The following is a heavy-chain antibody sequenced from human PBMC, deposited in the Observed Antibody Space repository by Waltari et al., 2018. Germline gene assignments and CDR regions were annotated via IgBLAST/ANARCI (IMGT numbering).Heavy chain of an antibody. CDR1: GGSISSTHYY. CDR2: MYYIWTT. J-gene: IGHJ4*02. D-gene: IGHD2-21*01. V-gene: IGHV4-39*01. Sequence: QLQLQESGPGLVKPSETLSLTCTVSGGSISSTHYYWGWVRQPPGKGLEWLGSMYYIWTTYYNPSLKSRVTISVDTSKNQFSLRLNSVTAADTAIYYCAAPAFCGGDCYSASFDYWGQGTLVTVSS. CDR3: AAPAFCGGDCYSASFDY.